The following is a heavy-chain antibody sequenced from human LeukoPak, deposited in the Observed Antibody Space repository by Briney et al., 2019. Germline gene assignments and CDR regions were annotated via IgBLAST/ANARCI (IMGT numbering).Heavy chain of an antibody. CDR1: GGSFSGYY. CDR2: INHSGST. CDR3: ASLWPYQLSAFDI. D-gene: IGHD2-2*01. V-gene: IGHV4-34*01. Sequence: SETLSLTCAVYGGSFSGYYWSWVRQPPGKGLEWIGEINHSGSTNYNPSLKSRVTISVDTSKNQFSLKLSSVTAADTAVYYCASLWPYQLSAFDIWGQGTMVTVSS. J-gene: IGHJ3*02.